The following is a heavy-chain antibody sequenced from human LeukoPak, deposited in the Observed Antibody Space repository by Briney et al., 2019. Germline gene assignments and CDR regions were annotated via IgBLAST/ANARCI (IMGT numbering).Heavy chain of an antibody. J-gene: IGHJ3*02. CDR1: GDSVSSNSAT. Sequence: SQTLSLTCAISGDSVSSNSATWNWIRQSPSRGLEWLGRTYYRSKWFSDYAVSVKSRTTFNPDTSKNQLSLQLNSVTPEDTAVYYCARGSGSYYAFDIWGQGTMVTASS. D-gene: IGHD1-26*01. CDR2: TYYRSKWFS. V-gene: IGHV6-1*01. CDR3: ARGSGSYYAFDI.